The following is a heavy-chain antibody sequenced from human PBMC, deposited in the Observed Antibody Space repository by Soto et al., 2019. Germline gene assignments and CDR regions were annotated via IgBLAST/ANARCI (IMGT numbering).Heavy chain of an antibody. V-gene: IGHV1-18*01. CDR3: ARDLIVRATPPYYFDS. J-gene: IGHJ4*02. CDR1: GYTFTIYG. Sequence: QVQLVQSGAEVKKPGASVKVSCKASGYTFTIYGISWVRQTPGQGLEGMGWISAYNGNTNYAQKLQGRVTMTTDTPTSTAYMELRSLRSDDTAVYYCARDLIVRATPPYYFDSWGQGPLVTVSS. CDR2: ISAYNGNT. D-gene: IGHD1-26*01.